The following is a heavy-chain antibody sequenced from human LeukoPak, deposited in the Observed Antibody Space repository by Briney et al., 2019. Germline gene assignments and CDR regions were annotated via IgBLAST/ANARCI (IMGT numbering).Heavy chain of an antibody. CDR1: GFTFSSYD. CDR2: IGSAGDT. D-gene: IGHD5-18*01. J-gene: IGHJ4*02. Sequence: GGSLRLSCSASGFTFSSYDTHWVRQATGKGLEWVSLIGSAGDTYYLGSVKGRFTISRENAKESLYLQMNSLRAEDTAVYYCARGYSSGSLDYWGQGTLVTVSS. CDR3: ARGYSSGSLDY. V-gene: IGHV3-13*04.